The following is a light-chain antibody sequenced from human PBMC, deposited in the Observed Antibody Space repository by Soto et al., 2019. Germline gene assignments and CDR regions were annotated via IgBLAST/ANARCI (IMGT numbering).Light chain of an antibody. Sequence: QSALTQPPSASGTPGQRVTISCSGSSSNIGSNYVYWYQQLPGTVPQLLIYRNNERPSGVPDRFSGSKSGTSASLAISGLRSEDEAYYYCAAWDDSLSGVVFGGGTKVTVL. CDR2: RNN. CDR1: SSNIGSNY. CDR3: AAWDDSLSGVV. V-gene: IGLV1-47*01. J-gene: IGLJ2*01.